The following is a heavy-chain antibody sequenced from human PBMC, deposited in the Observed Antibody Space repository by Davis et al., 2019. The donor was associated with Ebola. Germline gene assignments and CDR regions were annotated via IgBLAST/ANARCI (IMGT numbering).Heavy chain of an antibody. CDR1: GYTFTGYY. CDR3: ARGPYYYYGSGSYYNFDY. J-gene: IGHJ4*02. Sequence: ASVKVSCKASGYTFTGYYMHWVRQAPGQGLEWMGRVNPNSGGTNYAQKFQGRVTMTRDTSISTAYMELSRLRSDDTAVYYCARGPYYYYGSGSYYNFDYWGQGTLVTVSS. CDR2: VNPNSGGT. V-gene: IGHV1-2*06. D-gene: IGHD3-10*01.